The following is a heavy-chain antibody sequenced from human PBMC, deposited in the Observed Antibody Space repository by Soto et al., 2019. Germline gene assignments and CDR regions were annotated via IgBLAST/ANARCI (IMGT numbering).Heavy chain of an antibody. D-gene: IGHD5-18*01. CDR1: GGSISAYY. CDR3: ASDHSFCCDQPYGMDV. CDR2: INHSGST. J-gene: IGHJ6*02. V-gene: IGHV4-34*01. Sequence: SETLSLTCAVSGGSISAYYWSWIRQPPGKGLEWIGEINHSGSTSYNPSLKSRVTISVDTSKNQFSLKLRSVTAADTAVYYCASDHSFCCDQPYGMDVWGQGTTVTVSS.